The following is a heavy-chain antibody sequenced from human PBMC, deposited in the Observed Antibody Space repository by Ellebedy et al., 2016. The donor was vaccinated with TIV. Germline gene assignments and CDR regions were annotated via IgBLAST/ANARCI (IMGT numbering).Heavy chain of an antibody. CDR2: ISYDGSNK. J-gene: IGHJ4*02. D-gene: IGHD3-10*01. Sequence: GESLKISCAASGFTFSSYAMHWVRQAPGKGLEWVAVISYDGSNKYYADSVKGRFTISRDNSKNTLYLQMNSLRAEDTAVYYCARGLYGSGSYPRGVVDYWGQGTLVTVSS. CDR3: ARGLYGSGSYPRGVVDY. CDR1: GFTFSSYA. V-gene: IGHV3-30-3*01.